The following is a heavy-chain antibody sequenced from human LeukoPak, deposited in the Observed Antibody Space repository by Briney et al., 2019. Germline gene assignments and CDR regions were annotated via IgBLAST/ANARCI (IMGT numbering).Heavy chain of an antibody. Sequence: SETLSLTCTVSGGSISGYYWSWIRQPPGKGLEWTGYIYYSGSTNYNPSLKSRVTISVDTSKNQFSLKLSSVTAADTAIYYCARAVSGRFDYWGQGTLVTVSS. CDR1: GGSISGYY. J-gene: IGHJ4*02. V-gene: IGHV4-59*08. D-gene: IGHD6-19*01. CDR3: ARAVSGRFDY. CDR2: IYYSGST.